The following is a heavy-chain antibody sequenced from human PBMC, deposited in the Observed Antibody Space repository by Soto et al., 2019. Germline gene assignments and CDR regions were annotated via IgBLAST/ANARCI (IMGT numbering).Heavy chain of an antibody. D-gene: IGHD1-26*01. CDR2: IYYSGST. J-gene: IGHJ3*02. CDR1: GGSISDYY. CDR3: ARVKGTVGDVFEI. V-gene: IGHV4-59*01. Sequence: PSETLSLTCTVSGGSISDYYWSWIRQPPGKGLEWIAYIYYSGSTNYNPSLRSRVTISVDTSKNQFSLRLISVTAADTAVYYCARVKGTVGDVFEIWGQGKMVTV.